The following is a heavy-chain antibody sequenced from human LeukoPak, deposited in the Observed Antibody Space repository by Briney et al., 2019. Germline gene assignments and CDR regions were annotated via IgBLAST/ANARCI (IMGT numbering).Heavy chain of an antibody. Sequence: SQTRSLTCSVSGGSLSRGGYYWNWIRQPAGKGLEWIGRISTSGIINYNPSLEGRVTISVDTSENRFSLRLTSVTATDTAVYYCARWSGSVAARNYYYYMDVWGKGTTVTVSS. CDR2: ISTSGII. V-gene: IGHV4-61*02. J-gene: IGHJ6*03. CDR3: ARWSGSVAARNYYYYMDV. CDR1: GGSLSRGGYY. D-gene: IGHD6-6*01.